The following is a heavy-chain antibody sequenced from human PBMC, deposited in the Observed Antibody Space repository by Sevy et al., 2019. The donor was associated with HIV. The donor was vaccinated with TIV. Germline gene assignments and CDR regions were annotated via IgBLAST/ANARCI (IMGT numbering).Heavy chain of an antibody. D-gene: IGHD3-3*01. J-gene: IGHJ6*03. CDR2: IKQDGSEK. CDR1: GFTFSSYW. Sequence: GGSPRLSCAASGFTFSSYWMSWVRQAPGKGLEWVANIKQDGSEKYYVDSVKGRFTISRDNAKNSLYLQMNSLRAEDTAVYYCARLPPHYDFWSGYSSGYYYYMDVWGKGTTVTVSS. V-gene: IGHV3-7*01. CDR3: ARLPPHYDFWSGYSSGYYYYMDV.